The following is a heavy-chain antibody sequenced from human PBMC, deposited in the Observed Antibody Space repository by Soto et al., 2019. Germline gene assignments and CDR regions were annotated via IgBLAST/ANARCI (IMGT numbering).Heavy chain of an antibody. CDR2: IYYSGST. J-gene: IGHJ5*02. Sequence: QVQLQESGPGLVKPSQTLSLTCTVSGGSISSGGYYWSWIRQHPGKGLEWIGYIYYSGSTYYNPSLRIRATISVDTSKNQFSLKLSSVTAADTAVYYCAREYSSSWGNWFDPWGQGTLVIVSS. CDR3: AREYSSSWGNWFDP. D-gene: IGHD6-13*01. V-gene: IGHV4-31*03. CDR1: GGSISSGGYY.